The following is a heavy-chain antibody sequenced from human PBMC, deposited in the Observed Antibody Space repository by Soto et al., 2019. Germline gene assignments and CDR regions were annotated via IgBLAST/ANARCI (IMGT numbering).Heavy chain of an antibody. J-gene: IGHJ4*02. CDR3: ARVATTGRGTDY. CDR2: ITEDGSNE. CDR1: GFTFSSHW. V-gene: IGHV3-7*04. Sequence: EVQLVESGGGLVQPGGSPRLSCAASGFTFSSHWMYWVRQAPGKGLEWVATITEDGSNEYYVDSVRGRFTISRDNSKNSLFLQMNSLRAEDTAVYSCARVATTGRGTDYWGQGTLVTVSS. D-gene: IGHD1-1*01.